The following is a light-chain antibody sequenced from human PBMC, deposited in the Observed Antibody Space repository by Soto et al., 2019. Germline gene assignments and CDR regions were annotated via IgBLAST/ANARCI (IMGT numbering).Light chain of an antibody. V-gene: IGKV3-20*01. J-gene: IGKJ1*01. CDR2: NAS. CDR1: QSVSSNY. Sequence: EIVLTQSPGTLSLSPGERATLSCRASQSVSSNYLAWYQQRPGQAPRLLIHNASSRATGIPDRFSGSGSGTDFTLTISRLEPEDFAVYYCQQYGSTPRTFGQGTKVEIK. CDR3: QQYGSTPRT.